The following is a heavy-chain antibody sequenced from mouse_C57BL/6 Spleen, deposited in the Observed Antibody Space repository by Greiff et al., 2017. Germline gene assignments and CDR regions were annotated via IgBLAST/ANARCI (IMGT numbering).Heavy chain of an antibody. V-gene: IGHV1-76*01. CDR2: IYPGSGNT. J-gene: IGHJ4*01. D-gene: IGHD2-5*01. CDR1: GYTFTDYY. CDR3: AREDSNPFYAMDY. Sequence: VQLQQSGAELVRPGASVKLSCKASGYTFTDYYINWVKQRPGQGLEWIARIYPGSGNTYYNEKFKGKATLTAEKSSSTAYMQLSSLTSEDSAVYFCAREDSNPFYAMDYWGQGTSVTVSS.